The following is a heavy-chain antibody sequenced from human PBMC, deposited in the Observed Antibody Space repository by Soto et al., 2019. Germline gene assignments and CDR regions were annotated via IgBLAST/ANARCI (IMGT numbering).Heavy chain of an antibody. CDR2: IYYSGST. J-gene: IGHJ6*03. V-gene: IGHV4-59*08. Sequence: PAETLSLTCTVSGGSISSYYWSWIRQPPGKGLEWIGYIYYSGSTNYNPSLKSRVTISVDTSKNQFSLKLSSVTAADTAVYYCARQGELRGYSGYDLGSYMDVWGKGTTVTVSS. CDR1: GGSISSYY. D-gene: IGHD5-12*01. CDR3: ARQGELRGYSGYDLGSYMDV.